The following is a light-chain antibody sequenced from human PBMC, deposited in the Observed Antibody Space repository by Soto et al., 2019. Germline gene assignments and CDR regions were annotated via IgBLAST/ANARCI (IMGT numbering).Light chain of an antibody. V-gene: IGLV2-18*02. Sequence: QSALTQPPSVSGSPGQSVTISCTGTSSDFGSYNRVSWYQQPPGTAPKLMIYEVTNRPSGVPDRFSGSKSGNTASLTISGLQAEDEADYYCSSYTSNSTVVFGGGTKVTVL. CDR2: EVT. J-gene: IGLJ2*01. CDR3: SSYTSNSTVV. CDR1: SSDFGSYNR.